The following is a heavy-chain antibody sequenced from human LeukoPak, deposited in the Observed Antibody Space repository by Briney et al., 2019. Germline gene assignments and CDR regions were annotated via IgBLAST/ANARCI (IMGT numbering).Heavy chain of an antibody. CDR1: GFTFRNYG. J-gene: IGHJ4*02. V-gene: IGHV3-30*02. CDR2: IRYDGSIK. Sequence: GGSLRLSCAASGFTFRNYGMHWVRLAPGKGLEWVAFIRYDGSIKYYVDSVKGRFTVSRDNSKNTLYLQMNSPRAEDTAVYYCAKDVNVGGDYFDYWGQGTLVTVSS. D-gene: IGHD3-10*01. CDR3: AKDVNVGGDYFDY.